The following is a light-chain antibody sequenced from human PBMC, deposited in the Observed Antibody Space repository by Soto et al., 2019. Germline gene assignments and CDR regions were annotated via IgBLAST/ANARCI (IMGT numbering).Light chain of an antibody. J-gene: IGKJ5*01. CDR3: QQYNNWTPIT. Sequence: EIMMTQSPATLSVSPGERATLSCRASQSVSNNLAWYQQKPGQAPRLLIYYASTRATGIPARFSGSGSGTEFTLTISSLQSEDFALYNCQQYNNWTPITFGQGTRLEIK. CDR1: QSVSNN. V-gene: IGKV3-15*01. CDR2: YAS.